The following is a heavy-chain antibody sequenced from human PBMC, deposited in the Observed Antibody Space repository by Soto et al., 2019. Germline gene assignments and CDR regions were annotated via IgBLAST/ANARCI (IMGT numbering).Heavy chain of an antibody. J-gene: IGHJ5*02. D-gene: IGHD3-16*02. CDR2: IYYSGST. CDR3: ARGHYDYIWGSYRLNWFDP. CDR1: GGSISSYY. Sequence: PSETLSLTCTVSGGSISSYYWSWIRQPPGKGLEWIGYIYYSGSTNYNPSLKSRVTISVDTSKNQFSLKLSSVTAADTAVYYCARGHYDYIWGSYRLNWFDPWGQGTLVTVSS. V-gene: IGHV4-59*01.